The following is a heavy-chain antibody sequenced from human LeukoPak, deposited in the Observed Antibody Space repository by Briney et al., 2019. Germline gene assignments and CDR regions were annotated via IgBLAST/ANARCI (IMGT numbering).Heavy chain of an antibody. CDR2: ISYDGSNK. CDR3: ARAYCSGGSCLYYYYGMDV. Sequence: GGSLRLSCAASGFTFSSYAMHWVRQAPGKGLEWVAVISYDGSNKYYADSVKGRFTISRDNSKNTLYLQMNSLRAEDTAVYYCARAYCSGGSCLYYYYGMDVWGQGTTVTVSS. D-gene: IGHD2-15*01. V-gene: IGHV3-30-3*01. CDR1: GFTFSSYA. J-gene: IGHJ6*02.